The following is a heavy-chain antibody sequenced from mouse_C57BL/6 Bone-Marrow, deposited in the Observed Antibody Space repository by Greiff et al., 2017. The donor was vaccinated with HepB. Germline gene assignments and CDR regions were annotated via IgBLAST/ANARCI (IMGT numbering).Heavy chain of an antibody. CDR3: ARVWGLRYYFDY. CDR2: IYPRSGNT. D-gene: IGHD1-1*01. CDR1: GYTFTSYG. Sequence: QVQLQQSGAELARPGASVKLSCKASGYTFTSYGISWVKQRTGQGLEWIGEIYPRSGNTYYNEKFKGKATLTADKSSSTAYMELRSLTSEDSAVYFCARVWGLRYYFDYRGQGTTLTVSS. V-gene: IGHV1-81*01. J-gene: IGHJ2*01.